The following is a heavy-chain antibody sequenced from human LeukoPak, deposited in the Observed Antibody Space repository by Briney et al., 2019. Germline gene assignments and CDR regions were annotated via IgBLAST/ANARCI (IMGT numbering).Heavy chain of an antibody. Sequence: SETLSLTCTVSGGSLSSFYWSWIRQPQGKGLEWIGYIYYRGSTTYNPSLKSRVTISVDTSKNQFSLNLTSVTAGDTAVYYCARDLGIGIAAAYRAFDIWGQGTMVTVSS. CDR2: IYYRGST. V-gene: IGHV4-59*01. J-gene: IGHJ3*02. CDR3: ARDLGIGIAAAYRAFDI. D-gene: IGHD6-13*01. CDR1: GGSLSSFY.